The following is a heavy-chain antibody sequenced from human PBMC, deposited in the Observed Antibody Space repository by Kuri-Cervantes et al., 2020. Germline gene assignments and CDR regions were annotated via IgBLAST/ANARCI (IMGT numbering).Heavy chain of an antibody. CDR1: GYTFTSYY. CDR2: INPSGGST. D-gene: IGHD5-24*01. J-gene: IGHJ4*02. CDR3: ARDGYNLEGVDY. Sequence: ASVKVSCKASGYTFTSYYMHWVRQAPGQGLEWMGIINPSGGSTSYAQKFQGRVTMTTDTSTSTAYMELRSLRSDDTAVYYCARDGYNLEGVDYWGQGTLVTVSS. V-gene: IGHV1-46*01.